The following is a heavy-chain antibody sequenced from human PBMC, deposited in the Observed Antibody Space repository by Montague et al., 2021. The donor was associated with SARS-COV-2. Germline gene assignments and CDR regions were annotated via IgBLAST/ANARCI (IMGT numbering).Heavy chain of an antibody. Sequence: SETLSLTCAVYGGSFSGYYWSWIRQPPGRGLEWIGEINHSGSTNYNPSLKSRVTISVDTSKNQFSLKLSSVTAADTAVYYGARVRAVPAAMRIFSLGPSYYGMDVWGQGTTVTVSS. J-gene: IGHJ6*02. D-gene: IGHD2-2*01. CDR3: ARVRAVPAAMRIFSLGPSYYGMDV. V-gene: IGHV4-34*01. CDR1: GGSFSGYY. CDR2: INHSGST.